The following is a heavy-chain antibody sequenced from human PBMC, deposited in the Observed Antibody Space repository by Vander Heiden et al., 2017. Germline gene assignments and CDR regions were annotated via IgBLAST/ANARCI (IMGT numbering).Heavy chain of an antibody. CDR2: ISYDGIEK. CDR1: GFTFSIYG. J-gene: IGHJ4*02. V-gene: IGHV3-30*03. CDR3: GMCGY. Sequence: GQGVETGGGVVETGRALGLSWVSSGFTFSIYGIHCVRQAPGKGLECLAVISYDGIEKFYADSVGGLFIISRDNSKDMLVLQISSLRSEDTTRYYCGMCGYWGQGTVVVVSS. D-gene: IGHD3-10*02.